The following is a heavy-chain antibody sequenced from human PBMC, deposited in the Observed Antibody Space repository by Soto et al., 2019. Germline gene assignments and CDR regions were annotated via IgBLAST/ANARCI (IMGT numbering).Heavy chain of an antibody. D-gene: IGHD6-6*01. V-gene: IGHV1-69*13. CDR1: GGTFSSYA. Sequence: ASVKVSCKASGGTFSSYAFTWVRPAPGQGREWMVRIIPVFGTTNYAQKFQGRVTIIADEFTSTAYMELSSMRSEDTAMYYCAREYRSSSGRFAKWGQGPLVNVSS. CDR2: IIPVFGTT. CDR3: AREYRSSSGRFAK. J-gene: IGHJ4*02.